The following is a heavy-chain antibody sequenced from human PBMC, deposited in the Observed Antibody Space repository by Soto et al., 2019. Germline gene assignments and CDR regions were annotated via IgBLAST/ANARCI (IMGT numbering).Heavy chain of an antibody. V-gene: IGHV4-61*01. D-gene: IGHD6-6*01. CDR3: ARVRLVRTYYYGMDV. Sequence: PSETLSLTCTVSGDSVTSGSHYWSWIRQPPGKGLEYIGYIFYSENTSYHPSLKSRVTISVDTSKNQFSLKLSSVTAADTAVYYCARVRLVRTYYYGMDVWGQGTTVTVSS. CDR1: GDSVTSGSHY. CDR2: IFYSENT. J-gene: IGHJ6*02.